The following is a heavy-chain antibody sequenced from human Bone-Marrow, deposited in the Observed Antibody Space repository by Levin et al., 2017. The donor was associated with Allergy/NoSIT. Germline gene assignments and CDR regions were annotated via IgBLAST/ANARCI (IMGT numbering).Heavy chain of an antibody. CDR3: ARDRSIFGVGIVGYGMDV. CDR2: ITWNSGFI. CDR1: GFRFDDYA. J-gene: IGHJ6*02. D-gene: IGHD3-3*01. Sequence: GGSLRLSCAASGFRFDDYAMHWVRQVPGKGLEWVSTITWNSGFIGQADSVKGRFTISRDNAKNSLYLQMNSLRAEDTALYYCARDRSIFGVGIVGYGMDVWGQGTTVTVSS. V-gene: IGHV3-9*01.